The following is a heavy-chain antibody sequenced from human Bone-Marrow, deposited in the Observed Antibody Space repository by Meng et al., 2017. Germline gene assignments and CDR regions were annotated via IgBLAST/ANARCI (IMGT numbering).Heavy chain of an antibody. CDR1: GDIVSGNRAL. J-gene: IGHJ4*02. CDR2: TYDRSQWHS. CDR3: ASWAGES. Sequence: QGPLQKSGPRLVKPSQTLSLSCAISGDIVSGNRALWHGLRQSPSRGLEWLRHTYDRSQWHSHYGASVKSPISIYADTSRIQFSLILVSVTPEDTSVDCCASWAGESWGQGTLVTVSS. V-gene: IGHV6-1*01. D-gene: IGHD3-10*01.